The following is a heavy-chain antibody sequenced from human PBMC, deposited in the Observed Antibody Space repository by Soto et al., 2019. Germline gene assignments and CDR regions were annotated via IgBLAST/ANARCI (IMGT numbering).Heavy chain of an antibody. D-gene: IGHD6-13*01. J-gene: IGHJ4*02. CDR3: AKDPYSSSHYYFDY. V-gene: IGHV3-9*01. CDR1: GFTFDDYA. CDR2: ISWNSGSI. Sequence: EVQLVESGGGLVQPGRSLRLSCAASGFTFDDYAMHWVRQAPGKGLEWVSGISWNSGSIGYADSVKGRFTISRDNAKNYLYLHMNSLRAEDTALYYCAKDPYSSSHYYFDYWGQGTLVTVSS.